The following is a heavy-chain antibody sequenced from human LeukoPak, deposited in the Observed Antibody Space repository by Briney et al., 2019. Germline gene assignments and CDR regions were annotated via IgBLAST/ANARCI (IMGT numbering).Heavy chain of an antibody. D-gene: IGHD6-25*01. V-gene: IGHV1-8*01. Sequence: ASVKVSCKASGYTFTNYDIKWVRQATGQGPEWMGWMNPNSGNTGYAQKFQGRVTMTRNTSISTAYMELSSLTTEDTAVYYCAVCKRRYWFDPWGQGTLVTVSS. J-gene: IGHJ5*02. CDR1: GYTFTNYD. CDR3: AVCKRRYWFDP. CDR2: MNPNSGNT.